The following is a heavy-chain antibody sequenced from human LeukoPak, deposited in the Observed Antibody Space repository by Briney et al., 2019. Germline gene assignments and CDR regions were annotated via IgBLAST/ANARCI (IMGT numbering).Heavy chain of an antibody. J-gene: IGHJ4*02. CDR1: GFTFSSYS. CDR3: ARDDYGETFDY. Sequence: GGSLRLSCAASGFTFSSYSMNWVRQAPGKGLEWVSAISGRGGSTYYADSVKGRFTISRDNSKNTLYLQMNSLRAEDTAVYYCARDDYGETFDYWGQGTLVTVSS. CDR2: ISGRGGST. D-gene: IGHD4-17*01. V-gene: IGHV3-23*01.